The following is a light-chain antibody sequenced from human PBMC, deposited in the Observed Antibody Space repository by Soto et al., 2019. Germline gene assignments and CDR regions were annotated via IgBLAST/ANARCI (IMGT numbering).Light chain of an antibody. CDR1: SSDVGGYNY. CDR3: SSYTSSSTRV. J-gene: IGLJ2*01. CDR2: DVS. Sequence: QSALTQAASVSGSPGQSITITCTGTSSDVGGYNYVSWYQQHPGKAPKLMIYDVSNRPSGVSNRFSGSKSGNTASLTISGLQGEDEADYYCSSYTSSSTRVFGGGTKVTVL. V-gene: IGLV2-14*01.